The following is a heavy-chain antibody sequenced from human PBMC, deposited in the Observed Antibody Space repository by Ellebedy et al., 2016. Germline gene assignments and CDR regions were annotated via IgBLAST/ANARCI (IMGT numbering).Heavy chain of an antibody. CDR1: GFTFSSYA. J-gene: IGHJ4*02. V-gene: IGHV3-30-3*01. CDR2: ISYDGSNK. Sequence: GGSLRLSCAASGFTFSSYAMHWVRHAPGKGLEWVAVISYDGSNKYYADSVKGRFTISRDNSKNTLYLQMNSLRAEDTAVYYCARSRVTNVDTAMVTFWGGHYWGQGTLVTVSS. D-gene: IGHD5-18*01. CDR3: ARSRVTNVDTAMVTFWGGHY.